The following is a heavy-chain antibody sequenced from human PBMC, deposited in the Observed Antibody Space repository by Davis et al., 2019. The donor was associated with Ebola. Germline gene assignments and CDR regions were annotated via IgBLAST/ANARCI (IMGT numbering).Heavy chain of an antibody. CDR2: IGTIGGDT. V-gene: IGHV3-13*01. J-gene: IGHJ6*02. Sequence: GESLKISCTASGFTFNYYDMHWVRQAPGKGLEWVSGIGTIGGDTHYAGSVKGRFTISRDNAKNSVFLEMNSLRVEDTAVYYCARVFPGAPMDVWGQGTTVTVSS. D-gene: IGHD3-10*02. CDR3: ARVFPGAPMDV. CDR1: GFTFNYYD.